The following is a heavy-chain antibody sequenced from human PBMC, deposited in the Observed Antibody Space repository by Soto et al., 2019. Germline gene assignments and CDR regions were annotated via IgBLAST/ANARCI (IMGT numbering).Heavy chain of an antibody. Sequence: ASVKVSCKASGYAFSNYNIHWVRQAPGQGRQWMGEVNPSRGTAGYAETFQGRVTMTRDASTRTVYMVLTSLTPEDTAIYYCARIASPGKTFLDYWGQGSLVTVSS. CDR1: GYAFSNYN. D-gene: IGHD2-21*01. V-gene: IGHV1-46*01. CDR2: VNPSRGTA. J-gene: IGHJ4*02. CDR3: ARIASPGKTFLDY.